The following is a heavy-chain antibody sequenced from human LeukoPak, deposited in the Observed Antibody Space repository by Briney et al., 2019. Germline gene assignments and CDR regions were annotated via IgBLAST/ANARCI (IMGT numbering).Heavy chain of an antibody. CDR3: ASSRRISIFDY. Sequence: SETLSLTCTVSGGSISSYYWSWIRQPPGKGLEWIGYIYYSGSTNYNPSLKSRVTISVDTSKNQFSLKLSSVTAADTAVYYCASSRRISIFDYWGQGTLVTVSS. CDR2: IYYSGST. CDR1: GGSISSYY. D-gene: IGHD3-3*02. J-gene: IGHJ4*02. V-gene: IGHV4-59*01.